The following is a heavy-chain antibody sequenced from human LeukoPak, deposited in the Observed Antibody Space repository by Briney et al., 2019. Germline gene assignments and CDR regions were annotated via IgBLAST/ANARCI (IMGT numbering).Heavy chain of an antibody. J-gene: IGHJ4*02. CDR1: GYTFVGHW. D-gene: IGHD5-12*01. CDR3: ASGKYSGYDYCSY. V-gene: IGHV5-51*01. CDR2: IYPGDSDT. Sequence: PGESLKISCKASGYTFVGHWIAWWRQMPGKGLEWMGIIYPGDSDTRYSPSFQGQVTISADKSISTAYLQWSSLKASDTAMYYCASGKYSGYDYCSYWGQGTLVTVSS.